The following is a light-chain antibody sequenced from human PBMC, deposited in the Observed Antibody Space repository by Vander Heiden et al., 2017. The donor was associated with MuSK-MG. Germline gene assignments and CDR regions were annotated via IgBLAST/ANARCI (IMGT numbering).Light chain of an antibody. Sequence: SSELTHDPAVSVALRQTVRIACQGDSRRTNYASWYQQRPAPAHVLVSWGNNIRPSGIPDRFSCSSSGNTASLIIAGAQAEDGADYYGSCRVSRNGKHWLFGGGTKLTVL. J-gene: IGLJ3*02. CDR3: SCRVSRNGKHWL. CDR1: SRRTNY. CDR2: GNN. V-gene: IGLV3-19*01.